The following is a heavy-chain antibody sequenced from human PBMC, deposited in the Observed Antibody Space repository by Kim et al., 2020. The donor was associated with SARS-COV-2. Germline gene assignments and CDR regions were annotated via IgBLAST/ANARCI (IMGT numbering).Heavy chain of an antibody. CDR3: ARAHPPTGHYYGMDV. CDR1: GFTFSSYE. CDR2: ISSSGSTI. J-gene: IGHJ6*02. V-gene: IGHV3-48*03. Sequence: GGSLRLSCAASGFTFSSYEMNWVRQAPGKGLEWVSYISSSGSTIYYADSVKGRFTISRDNAKNSLYLQMNSLRAEDTAVYYCARAHPPTGHYYGMDVWGQGTTVTVSS.